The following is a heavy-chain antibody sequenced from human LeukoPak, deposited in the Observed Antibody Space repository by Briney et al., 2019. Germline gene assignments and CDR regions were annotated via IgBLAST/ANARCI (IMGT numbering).Heavy chain of an antibody. V-gene: IGHV3-15*01. CDR2: IKSKTDGGTT. CDR1: GFTFSNAW. CDR3: TTDQYSGTMTFDH. Sequence: GGSLRLSCAASGFTFSNAWMNWVRQAPGKGLEWVGRIKSKTDGGTTDYAAPVKGRFTISRDDSKNTLYLQMNSLKTEDTAIYYCTTDQYSGTMTFDHWGQGTLVTGSS. D-gene: IGHD3-22*01. J-gene: IGHJ4*02.